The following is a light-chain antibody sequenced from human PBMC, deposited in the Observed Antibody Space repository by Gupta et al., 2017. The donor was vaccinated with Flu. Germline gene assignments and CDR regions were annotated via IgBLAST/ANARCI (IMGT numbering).Light chain of an antibody. CDR1: STSVGGYNL. J-gene: IGLJ2*01. CDR3: CSWTGTVI. CDR2: EDT. Sequence: QSALTQPASVSGSPGQSITISCTGTSTSVGGYNLVSWYQQPPGKVPKLLIYEDTERPSGVSDRFSASKSGSTASLTISGLQAEDESDYYCCSWTGTVIFGGGTKLTVL. V-gene: IGLV2-23*01.